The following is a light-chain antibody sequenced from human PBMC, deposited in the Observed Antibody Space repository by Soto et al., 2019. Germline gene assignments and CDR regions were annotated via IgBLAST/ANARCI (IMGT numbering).Light chain of an antibody. CDR2: DVS. CDR3: CSYAGSHYV. CDR1: SSDVGGYNY. J-gene: IGLJ1*01. V-gene: IGLV2-11*01. Sequence: QSVLPQPRSMSGSPGQSVTISCTGTSSDVGGYNYVSWYQQHPGKAPKLMIYDVSKRPSGVPDRFSGSKSGNTASLTISGLQAEDEADYYCCSYAGSHYVFGTGTKVTVL.